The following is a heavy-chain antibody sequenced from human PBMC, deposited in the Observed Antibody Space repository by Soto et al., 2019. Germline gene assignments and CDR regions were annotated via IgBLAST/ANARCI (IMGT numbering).Heavy chain of an antibody. Sequence: GESLKISFKGSGYSFTSYWIGWVRQMPGKGLEWMGIIYPGDSDTRYSPSFQGQVTISADKSISTAYLQWSSLKASDTAMYYCARQGIAAAGTDAVYYYYGMDVWGQGTTVTVSS. CDR2: IYPGDSDT. CDR3: ARQGIAAAGTDAVYYYYGMDV. J-gene: IGHJ6*02. V-gene: IGHV5-51*01. D-gene: IGHD6-13*01. CDR1: GYSFTSYW.